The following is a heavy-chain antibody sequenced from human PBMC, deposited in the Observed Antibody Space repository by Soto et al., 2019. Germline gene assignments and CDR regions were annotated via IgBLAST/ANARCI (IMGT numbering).Heavy chain of an antibody. J-gene: IGHJ4*02. CDR2: IASSGGDI. Sequence: PGGSLRLSCAASAFTFSSYAMAWVRQAPGKGLEWVSSIASSGGDISYADSVKGRFTISRDNAKNSVSLQMNSLRADDTGVYYCARRPENFWSGYPEAFDYWGPGTLVTAPQ. V-gene: IGHV3-21*03. CDR1: AFTFSSYA. D-gene: IGHD3-3*01. CDR3: ARRPENFWSGYPEAFDY.